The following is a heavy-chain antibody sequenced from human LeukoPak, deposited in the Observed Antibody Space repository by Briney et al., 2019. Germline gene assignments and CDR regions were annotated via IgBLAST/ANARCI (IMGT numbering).Heavy chain of an antibody. V-gene: IGHV3-15*01. D-gene: IGHD2-8*02. Sequence: GGSLRLSCAASGFTFSDYYMSWIRQAPGKGLEWVGRIKSKTDGGTTDYAAPVKGRFTISRDDSKNTLYLQMNSLKTEDTAVYYCTTDAWVYGSPLTLGYWGQGTLVTVSS. CDR1: GFTFSDYY. CDR2: IKSKTDGGTT. J-gene: IGHJ4*02. CDR3: TTDAWVYGSPLTLGY.